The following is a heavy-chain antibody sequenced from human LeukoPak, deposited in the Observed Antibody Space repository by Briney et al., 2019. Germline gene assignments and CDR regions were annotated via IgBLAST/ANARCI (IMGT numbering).Heavy chain of an antibody. J-gene: IGHJ6*02. Sequence: PGGSLRLSCAASGFTFSSYSMNWVRQAPGKGLEWVSYISSSSSTIYYADSVKGRFTISRDNAKNSLYLQMNSLRAEDTAVYYCARDFKAYDSSGYEHPDHYYGMDVWGQGTTVTVSS. D-gene: IGHD3-22*01. CDR3: ARDFKAYDSSGYEHPDHYYGMDV. V-gene: IGHV3-48*04. CDR1: GFTFSSYS. CDR2: ISSSSSTI.